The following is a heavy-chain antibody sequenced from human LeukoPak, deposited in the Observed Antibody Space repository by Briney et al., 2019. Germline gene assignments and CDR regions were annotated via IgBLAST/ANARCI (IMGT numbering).Heavy chain of an antibody. Sequence: SETLSLTCAVYGGSFSGYYWTWIRQPPGKGLEWIGESNQSGSTNYNPSLKSRVTISVDTSKKHFSLKLTSVTAADTAVYYCARAYSSDLRRFDYWGQGTLVTVSS. CDR2: SNQSGST. V-gene: IGHV4-34*01. D-gene: IGHD6-19*01. CDR1: GGSFSGYY. CDR3: ARAYSSDLRRFDY. J-gene: IGHJ4*02.